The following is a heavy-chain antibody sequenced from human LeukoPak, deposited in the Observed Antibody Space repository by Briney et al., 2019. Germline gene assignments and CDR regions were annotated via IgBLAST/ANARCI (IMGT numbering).Heavy chain of an antibody. D-gene: IGHD3-9*01. CDR3: TRDLMDYDLSTGLHHYYMDV. V-gene: IGHV3-74*01. Sequence: GGSLRLSCVTSGFTFSSYWMQWVRQDPRKGLVWVSRINGDGRNIDYADSVRGRFTISRDNAKNTLYLQMNTLRVEDTAVYYCTRDLMDYDLSTGLHHYYMDVWGQGTTVTVSS. CDR2: INGDGRNI. CDR1: GFTFSSYW. J-gene: IGHJ6*02.